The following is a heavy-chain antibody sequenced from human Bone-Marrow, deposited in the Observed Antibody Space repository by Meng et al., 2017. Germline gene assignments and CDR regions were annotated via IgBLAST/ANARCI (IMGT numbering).Heavy chain of an antibody. CDR2: INHSGST. D-gene: IGHD4-11*01. CDR3: ARGPTTMAHDFDY. V-gene: IGHV4-34*01. J-gene: IGHJ4*02. CDR1: GGAFSVYY. Sequence: LQLGEGLLRPAEPLSLTGAVYGGAFSVYYWSSIRQPPGKGLDWIGEINHSGSTNYHPSLESRATISVYTSQNNLSLKLSSVTAADSAVYYCARGPTTMAHDFDYWGQGTLVTVSS.